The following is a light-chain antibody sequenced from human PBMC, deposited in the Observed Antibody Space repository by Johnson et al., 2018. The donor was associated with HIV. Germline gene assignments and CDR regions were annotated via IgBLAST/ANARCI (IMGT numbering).Light chain of an antibody. CDR3: GTWISTGSV. CDR1: SSNIENYF. V-gene: IGLV1-51*02. CDR2: ENN. J-gene: IGLJ1*01. Sequence: QSVLTQPPSVSAAPGQRVNISCSGHSSNIENYFVSWYQQLPGAAPKLLIYENNKRPSGIPDRFSGSKSGTSATLGIPGLQTGDEAAYYCGTWISTGSVFGSGTKVTVL.